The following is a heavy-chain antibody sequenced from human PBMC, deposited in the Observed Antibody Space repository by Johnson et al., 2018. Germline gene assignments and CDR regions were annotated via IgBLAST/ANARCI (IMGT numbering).Heavy chain of an antibody. CDR1: GFTFGDYA. J-gene: IGHJ6*02. V-gene: IGHV3-49*05. CDR2: IRSKAYGGTT. CDR3: TRGAGYSSGGYADQFYYYGMDV. Sequence: VQLVESGGGLVKPGRSLRLSCTASGFTFGDYAMSWFRQAPGKGLEWVGFIRSKAYGGTTEYAASVKGRFTISRDDSKSIAYLQMNSLKTEDTAVYYCTRGAGYSSGGYADQFYYYGMDVWGQGTTVTVSS. D-gene: IGHD6-19*01.